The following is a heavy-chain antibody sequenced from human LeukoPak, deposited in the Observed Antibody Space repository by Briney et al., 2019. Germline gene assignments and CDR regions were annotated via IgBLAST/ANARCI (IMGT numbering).Heavy chain of an antibody. CDR1: GFTFSSYA. CDR3: ARALLKYVDIVAKDY. CDR2: ISYDGSNK. Sequence: GGSLRLSCAASGFTFSSYAMHWVRQAPGKGLEWVAVISYDGSNKYYADSVKGRFTISRDDSKNTLYLQMNSLRAEDTAVYYCARALLKYVDIVAKDYWGQGTLVTVSS. D-gene: IGHD5-12*01. V-gene: IGHV3-30*04. J-gene: IGHJ4*02.